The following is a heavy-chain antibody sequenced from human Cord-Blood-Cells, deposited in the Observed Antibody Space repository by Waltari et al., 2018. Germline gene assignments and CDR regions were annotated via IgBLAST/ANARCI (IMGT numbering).Heavy chain of an antibody. CDR2: INHSGST. V-gene: IGHV4-34*01. CDR3: ARGRRLRITMVRGVINWFDP. J-gene: IGHJ5*02. CDR1: GGSFSGYY. Sequence: QVQLQQWGAGLLKPSETLSLTCAVYGGSFSGYYWSWIRQPPGKGLEWIGEINHSGSTNNNPSLKSRVTISVDTSKNQFSLKLSSVTAADTAVYYCARGRRLRITMVRGVINWFDPWGQGTLVTVSS. D-gene: IGHD3-10*01.